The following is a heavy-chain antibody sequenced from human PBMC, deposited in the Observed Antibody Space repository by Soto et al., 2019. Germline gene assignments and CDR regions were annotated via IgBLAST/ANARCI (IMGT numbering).Heavy chain of an antibody. V-gene: IGHV3-30*18. CDR1: GFTFSSYG. CDR3: AKDKELRPLDY. D-gene: IGHD1-7*01. CDR2: ISYDGSNK. Sequence: QVQLVESGGGVVQPGRSLRLSCAASGFTFSSYGMHWVRQAPGKGLEWVAVISYDGSNKYYADSVKGRFTISSDNSKNTLYLQMNSLRAEDTAVYYCAKDKELRPLDYWGQGTLVTVSS. J-gene: IGHJ4*02.